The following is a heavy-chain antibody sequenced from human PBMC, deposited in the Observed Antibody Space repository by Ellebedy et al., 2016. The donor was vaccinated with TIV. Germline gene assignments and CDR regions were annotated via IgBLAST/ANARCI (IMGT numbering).Heavy chain of an antibody. Sequence: ASVKVSCXASGYTFTSYGISWVRQAPGQGLEWMGWISAYNGNTNYAQKLQGRVTMTEDTSTDTAYMELSSLRSEDTAVYYCATTPPLREYYYGSGSYGYWGQGTLVTVSS. CDR2: ISAYNGNT. D-gene: IGHD3-10*01. V-gene: IGHV1-18*01. CDR1: GYTFTSYG. J-gene: IGHJ4*02. CDR3: ATTPPLREYYYGSGSYGY.